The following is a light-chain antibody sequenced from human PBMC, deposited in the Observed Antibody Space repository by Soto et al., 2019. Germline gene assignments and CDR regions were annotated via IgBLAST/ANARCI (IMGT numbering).Light chain of an antibody. Sequence: EILLTQSPPTLSVSPGEGATLSCRARENINRNLAWYQQKPGQAPRLLIYDASTRATGIPARYSGSGSVTEFTLTISSLQSEDFGVYYCQQYNTWPSFGHGTKVEIK. V-gene: IGKV3-15*01. J-gene: IGKJ1*01. CDR1: ENINRN. CDR2: DAS. CDR3: QQYNTWPS.